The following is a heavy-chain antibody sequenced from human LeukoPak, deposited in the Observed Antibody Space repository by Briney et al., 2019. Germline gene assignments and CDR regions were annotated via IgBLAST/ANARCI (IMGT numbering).Heavy chain of an antibody. D-gene: IGHD3-10*01. CDR1: GFTFSSYS. J-gene: IGHJ5*02. Sequence: PGESLRLSCAASGFTFSSYSMNWVRQAPGKGLEWVSYISSASNTIYYADSVRGRFTISRDNAKNLRYLQMNSLRAEDTAMYYCARDGWFGDYNWFDPWGQGTLVTVSS. CDR2: ISSASNTI. V-gene: IGHV3-48*01. CDR3: ARDGWFGDYNWFDP.